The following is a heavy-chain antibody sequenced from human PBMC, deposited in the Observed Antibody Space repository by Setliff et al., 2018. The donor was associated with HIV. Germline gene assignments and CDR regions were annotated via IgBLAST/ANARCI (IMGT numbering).Heavy chain of an antibody. CDR1: GFTFSSYS. V-gene: IGHV3-48*01. CDR3: VRDWLVREIIAVYYFDH. J-gene: IGHJ4*02. D-gene: IGHD3-10*01. Sequence: GGSLRLSCAASGFTFSSYSMNWVRQAPGKGLEWVSYISSSGNSIYYADSVKGRFSISRDNAKNSLYLQMNSLRAEDTSVYYCVRDWLVREIIAVYYFDHWGQGTLVTVSS. CDR2: ISSSGNSI.